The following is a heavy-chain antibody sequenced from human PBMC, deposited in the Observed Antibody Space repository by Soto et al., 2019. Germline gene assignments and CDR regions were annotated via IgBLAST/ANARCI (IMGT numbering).Heavy chain of an antibody. CDR1: GFTFDDYA. D-gene: IGHD3-22*01. Sequence: GGSLRLSCAASGFTFDDYAMRWVRQAPGKGLEWVSGINWNSDTIGYADSVKGRFTVSRDNAKGSLLLQMSSLRAEDTAVYFCAMSNSNDLYYHFESWGQGTPVTVSS. J-gene: IGHJ4*02. CDR2: INWNSDTI. V-gene: IGHV3-9*01. CDR3: AMSNSNDLYYHFES.